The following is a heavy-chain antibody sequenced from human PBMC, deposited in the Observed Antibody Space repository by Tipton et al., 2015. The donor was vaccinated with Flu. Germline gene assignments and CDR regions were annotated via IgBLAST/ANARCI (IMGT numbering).Heavy chain of an antibody. V-gene: IGHV5-51*01. CDR1: GYKFTSYW. J-gene: IGHJ4*02. CDR2: IYPGDSDT. D-gene: IGHD6-19*01. CDR3: VRHSNSSAWH. Sequence: QLVQSGAEVKKPGESLKISCKASGYKFTSYWIAWVRQMPEKGLEWMGMIYPGDSDTRYSPSFQGRVTISADKSIITAYMQWSSLKASDTATYYCVRHSNSSAWHWGQGTLVTVSS.